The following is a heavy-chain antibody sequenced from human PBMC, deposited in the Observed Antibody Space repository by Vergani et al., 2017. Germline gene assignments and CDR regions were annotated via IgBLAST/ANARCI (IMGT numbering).Heavy chain of an antibody. CDR1: GFTFSSYS. J-gene: IGHJ3*02. CDR2: ISSSSSYI. CDR3: ARDWTVAANDAFDI. V-gene: IGHV3-21*01. Sequence: EVQLVESGGGLVKPGGSLRLSCAASGFTFSSYSMNWVRQAPGKGLEWVASISSSSSYIYYAHSVKGRFTISRDNAKNSLYLQMNSLRAEDTAVYYCARDWTVAANDAFDIWGQGTMVTVSS. D-gene: IGHD2-15*01.